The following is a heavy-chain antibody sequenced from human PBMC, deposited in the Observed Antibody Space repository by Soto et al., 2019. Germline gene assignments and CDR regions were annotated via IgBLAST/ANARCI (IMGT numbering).Heavy chain of an antibody. CDR3: ARDSSAIVVVVAATLTGY. D-gene: IGHD2-15*01. Sequence: QVQLVQSGAEVKKPGASVKVSCKASGYTFTSYGISWVRQAPGQGLEWMGWISAYNGNTNYAQKLQGRVTMTTDTSTSTAYMVLRRLRSDDTAVYYCARDSSAIVVVVAATLTGYWGHGTLVTVSS. V-gene: IGHV1-18*01. CDR1: GYTFTSYG. J-gene: IGHJ4*01. CDR2: ISAYNGNT.